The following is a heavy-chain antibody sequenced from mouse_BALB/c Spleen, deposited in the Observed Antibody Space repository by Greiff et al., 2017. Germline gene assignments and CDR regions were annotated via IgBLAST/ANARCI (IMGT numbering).Heavy chain of an antibody. CDR2: ISYSGST. J-gene: IGHJ2*01. CDR3: ARSALSYGSSYYFDY. CDR1: GDSITSGY. Sequence: EVKLQESGPSLVKPSQTLSLTCSVTGDSITSGYWNWIRKFPGNKLEYMGYISYSGSTYYNPSLKSRISITRDTSKNQYYLQLNSVTTEDTATYYCARSALSYGSSYYFDYWGQGTTLTVSS. V-gene: IGHV3-8*02. D-gene: IGHD1-1*01.